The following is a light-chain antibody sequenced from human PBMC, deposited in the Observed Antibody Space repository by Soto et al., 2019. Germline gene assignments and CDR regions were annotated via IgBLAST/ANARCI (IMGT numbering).Light chain of an antibody. V-gene: IGKV1-27*01. Sequence: DIQMTQSPSTLPASVGDRVTITCRASQSIGTWLAWYQQKPGKAPKLLIYDVSTLQSGVPSRFSGSGSGTDFTLTISSLQPEDVATYYCQKYNSAPLTFGGGTKVDIK. CDR3: QKYNSAPLT. J-gene: IGKJ4*01. CDR1: QSIGTW. CDR2: DVS.